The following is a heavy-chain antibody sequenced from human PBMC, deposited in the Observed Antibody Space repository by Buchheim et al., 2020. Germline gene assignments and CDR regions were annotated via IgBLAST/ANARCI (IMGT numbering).Heavy chain of an antibody. V-gene: IGHV4-59*08. D-gene: IGHD2/OR15-2a*01. CDR3: ARLTSTSMPTLSWFDP. Sequence: QVQLQESGPGLVKPSETLSLTCTVSGGSISNHYWSWIRQPPGKGLEWIGYMYNNGGTNYNPSLKSRVTISVDTSKNQFSLKLTSVTAADTAVYFCARLTSTSMPTLSWFDPWGQGTL. CDR1: GGSISNHY. J-gene: IGHJ5*02. CDR2: MYNNGGT.